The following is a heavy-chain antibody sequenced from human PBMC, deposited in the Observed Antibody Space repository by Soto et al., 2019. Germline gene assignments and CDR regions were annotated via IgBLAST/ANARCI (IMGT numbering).Heavy chain of an antibody. CDR2: INAGNGNT. CDR1: GYTFTSYA. V-gene: IGHV1-3*01. Sequence: GASVKVSCKASGYTFTSYAMHWVRQAPGQRLEWMGWINAGNGNTKYAQKLQGRVTMTTDTSTSTAYMELRSLRSDDTAVYYCAREGCSGGSCYEIAQIAIDYWGQGTLVTVSS. CDR3: AREGCSGGSCYEIAQIAIDY. J-gene: IGHJ4*02. D-gene: IGHD2-15*01.